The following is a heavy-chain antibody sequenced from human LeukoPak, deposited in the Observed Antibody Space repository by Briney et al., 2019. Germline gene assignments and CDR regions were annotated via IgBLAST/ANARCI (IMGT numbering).Heavy chain of an antibody. Sequence: SETLSLTCTVSGGSISSYYWSWIRQPPGKGLEWIGYIYYSGSTNYNPSLKSRVTISVDTSKNQFSLELSSVTAADTAVYYCARHYGSGSYSGRRDWFDPWGQGTLVTVSS. V-gene: IGHV4-59*08. D-gene: IGHD3-10*01. CDR1: GGSISSYY. CDR2: IYYSGST. J-gene: IGHJ5*02. CDR3: ARHYGSGSYSGRRDWFDP.